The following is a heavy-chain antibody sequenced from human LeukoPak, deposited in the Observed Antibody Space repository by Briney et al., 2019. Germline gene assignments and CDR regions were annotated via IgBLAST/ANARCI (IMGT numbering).Heavy chain of an antibody. J-gene: IGHJ4*02. CDR1: GYTFTTYG. Sequence: ASLKVSCKASGYTFTTYGLSWVRQAPGQGLEWMGWISTSSGKTNYAEDLQGRVTMTRDTSTSTAYMELRSLTSADAAMYYCARDKDWDLDYWGQGTLVTVSS. CDR3: ARDKDWDLDY. D-gene: IGHD3-9*01. V-gene: IGHV1-18*01. CDR2: ISTSSGKT.